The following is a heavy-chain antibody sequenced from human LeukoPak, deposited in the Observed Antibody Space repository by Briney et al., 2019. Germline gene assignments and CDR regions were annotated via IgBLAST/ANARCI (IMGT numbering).Heavy chain of an antibody. CDR1: GFTFSSYW. V-gene: IGHV3-7*03. CDR2: IKQDGSEK. D-gene: IGHD2-15*01. CDR3: AKDIGATVAATVL. J-gene: IGHJ4*02. Sequence: PGGSLRLSCAASGFTFSSYWMSWVRQAPGKGLEWVANIKQDGSEKYYVDSVKGRFTISRDNAKNSLYLQMNSLRAEDTALYYCAKDIGATVAATVLWGQGTLVTVSS.